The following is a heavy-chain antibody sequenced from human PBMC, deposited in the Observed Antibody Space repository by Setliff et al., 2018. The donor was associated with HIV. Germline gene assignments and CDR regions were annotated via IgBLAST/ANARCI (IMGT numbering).Heavy chain of an antibody. CDR1: GFTLKNTW. Sequence: GGSLRLSCSASGFTLKNTWMHWVRQAPGKGLMWVARVDTDGSGTSYADSVKGRFTISRDNAKNTLYLQMNSLRAEDTAVYYCLMIGGGDYWGQGTLVTVSS. D-gene: IGHD3-22*01. V-gene: IGHV3-74*01. CDR3: LMIGGGDY. J-gene: IGHJ4*02. CDR2: VDTDGSGT.